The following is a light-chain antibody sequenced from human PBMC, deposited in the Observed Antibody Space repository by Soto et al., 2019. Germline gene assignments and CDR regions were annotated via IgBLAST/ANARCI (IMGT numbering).Light chain of an antibody. V-gene: IGKV3-20*01. CDR3: QQYGSLPIT. Sequence: ENVLTQSPGTLSLSPGERATLSCRASQSVSSSFVAWYQQKPGQAPRLVIYAAASRATGIPDRFSGSGSGTDFTLTISRLEPEDFAVYYCQQYGSLPITFGQGTRLEIK. CDR2: AAA. CDR1: QSVSSSF. J-gene: IGKJ5*01.